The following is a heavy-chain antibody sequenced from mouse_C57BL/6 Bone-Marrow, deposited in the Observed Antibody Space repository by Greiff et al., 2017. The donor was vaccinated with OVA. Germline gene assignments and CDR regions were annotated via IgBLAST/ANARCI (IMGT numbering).Heavy chain of an antibody. CDR3: ARDAPYRYGSSGYFDV. Sequence: EVMLVESGGGLAQPGESLKLSCESNEYEFPSHDMSWVSKTPEKRLALVDAINSDGGCTYYPDTMKGRLSITRDNTRKTLYLQMSSLRSEDTVLYDCARDAPYRYGSSGYFDVWGTGTTVTVSS. V-gene: IGHV5-2*01. CDR2: INSDGGCT. D-gene: IGHD1-1*01. J-gene: IGHJ1*03. CDR1: EYEFPSHD.